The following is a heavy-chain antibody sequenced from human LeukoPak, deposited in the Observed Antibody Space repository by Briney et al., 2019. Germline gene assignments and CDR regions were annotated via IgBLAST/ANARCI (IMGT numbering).Heavy chain of an antibody. J-gene: IGHJ3*02. D-gene: IGHD2-2*02. CDR3: ARERGYCASSSCYTSDAFDI. CDR2: INPTGGGT. V-gene: IGHV1-2*02. Sequence: ASVKVSCKTSGDTFTKYQFSWVRQAPGQGLEWMGWINPTGGGTIYAQRFQGRVSMTRDTSINTAYMELSRLRSDDTAVYFCARERGYCASSSCYTSDAFDIWGQGTVVTVSS. CDR1: GDTFTKYQ.